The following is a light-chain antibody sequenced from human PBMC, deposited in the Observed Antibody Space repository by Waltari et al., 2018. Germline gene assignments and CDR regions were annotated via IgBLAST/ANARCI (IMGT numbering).Light chain of an antibody. CDR1: SSDVGGYNH. J-gene: IGLJ2*01. CDR2: DVS. V-gene: IGLV2-11*01. CDR3: CSYAGSYVV. Sequence: QSALTQPRSVSGSPGQSVTISCPGTSSDVGGYNHVSWYQQHPGKAPKLMIYDVSKRPSGVPDRFSGSKSGNTASLTISGLQAEDEADYYCCSYAGSYVVFGGGTKLTVL.